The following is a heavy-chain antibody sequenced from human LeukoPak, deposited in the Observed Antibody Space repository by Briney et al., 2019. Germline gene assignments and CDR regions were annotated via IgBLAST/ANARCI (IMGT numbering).Heavy chain of an antibody. Sequence: PGGSLRLSCAASGFTFSSYSMNWVRQAPGKGLERVSSISSSSSYIYYADSVKGRFTISRDNAKNSLYLQMNSLRAEDTAAYYCANFAGPYNWKGWGQGTLVTVSS. D-gene: IGHD1-20*01. CDR2: ISSSSSYI. J-gene: IGHJ4*02. CDR3: ANFAGPYNWKG. CDR1: GFTFSSYS. V-gene: IGHV3-21*01.